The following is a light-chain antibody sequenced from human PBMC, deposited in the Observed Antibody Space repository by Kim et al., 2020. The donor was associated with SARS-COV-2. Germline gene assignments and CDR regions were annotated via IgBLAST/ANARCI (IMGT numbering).Light chain of an antibody. CDR2: GKN. J-gene: IGLJ3*02. CDR3: NSLDSSGKHWV. V-gene: IGLV3-19*01. Sequence: ALGHTVRTRYQRGRRGSYYVRWYQQKPGQAAVRVIYGKNKRPSGLPERFSGSSSGNTDSLTSTGAQAEDEADYYCNSLDSSGKHWVFGRGTKLTVL. CDR1: RRGSYY.